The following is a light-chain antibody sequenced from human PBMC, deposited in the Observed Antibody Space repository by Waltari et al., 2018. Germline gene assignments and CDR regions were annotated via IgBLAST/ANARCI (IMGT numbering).Light chain of an antibody. V-gene: IGKV3-20*01. J-gene: IGKJ1*01. Sequence: ELVLTQSPGTLSLSPGERATLSCRASQSVSRALAWYQQKPGQAPRLLIYGTSNRATGIPDRFSGSGSGTDFSLTISRLEPEDVAVYFCQHYVRLPATFGQGTKVEIK. CDR3: QHYVRLPAT. CDR2: GTS. CDR1: QSVSRA.